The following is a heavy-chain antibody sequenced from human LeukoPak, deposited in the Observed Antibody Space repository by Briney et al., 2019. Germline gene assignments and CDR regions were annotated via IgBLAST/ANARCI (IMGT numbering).Heavy chain of an antibody. D-gene: IGHD1-26*01. Sequence: GGSLRLSCAASGFTFDDYAMHWVRQAPGKDLEWVSGISWNSGSIGYADSVKGRFTISRDNAKNSLYLQMNSLRAEDTALYYCAKARYSGSYSEFDYWGQGTLVTVSS. V-gene: IGHV3-9*01. CDR1: GFTFDDYA. J-gene: IGHJ4*02. CDR3: AKARYSGSYSEFDY. CDR2: ISWNSGSI.